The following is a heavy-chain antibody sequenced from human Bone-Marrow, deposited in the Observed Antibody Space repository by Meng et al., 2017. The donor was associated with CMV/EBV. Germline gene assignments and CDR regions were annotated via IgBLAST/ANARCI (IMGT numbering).Heavy chain of an antibody. CDR2: INHSGST. Sequence: CAVYGGSFSGYYWSWIRQPPGKGLEWIGEINHSGSTNYNPSLKSRVTISVDTSKNQFSLKLSSVTAADTAVYYCARGLSSSSRAPAYWGQGTLVTVSS. CDR1: GGSFSGYY. J-gene: IGHJ4*02. D-gene: IGHD6-6*01. V-gene: IGHV4-34*01. CDR3: ARGLSSSSRAPAY.